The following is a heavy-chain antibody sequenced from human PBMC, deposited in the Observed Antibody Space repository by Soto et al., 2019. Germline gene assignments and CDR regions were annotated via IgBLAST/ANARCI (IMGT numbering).Heavy chain of an antibody. J-gene: IGHJ6*03. V-gene: IGHV1-18*04. CDR2: ISPYNGNT. CDR3: AFGVVAANYYYYYMDV. D-gene: IGHD2-15*01. Sequence: ASVKVSCKASGYTFTGYYMHWVRQAPGQGLEWMGWISPYNGNTNYAQKFQGRVTMTTDTSMSTAYMELRSLRSDDTAVYYCAFGVVAANYYYYYMDVWGKGTTVTVS. CDR1: GYTFTGYY.